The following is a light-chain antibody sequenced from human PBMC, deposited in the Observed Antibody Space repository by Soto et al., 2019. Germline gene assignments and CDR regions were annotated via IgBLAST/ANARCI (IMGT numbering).Light chain of an antibody. CDR3: CSYTTSNTRQIV. CDR1: SSDAGGYNY. CDR2: DVT. J-gene: IGLJ1*01. V-gene: IGLV2-14*01. Sequence: QSVLTQPASVSGSPGQSITISCTGTSSDAGGYNYVSWYQQQPGKAPKFMIYDVTNRPSGVSNRFSGSKSGNTASLTISGLHAEDEADYYCCSYTTSNTRQIVFGTGTRSPS.